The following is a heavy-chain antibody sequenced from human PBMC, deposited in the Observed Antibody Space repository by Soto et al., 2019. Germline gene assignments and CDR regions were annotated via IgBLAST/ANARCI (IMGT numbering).Heavy chain of an antibody. CDR2: IIPIFGTA. CDR1: GGTFSSYA. CDR3: ARDQYKGGSTVTTSGAFDI. V-gene: IGHV1-69*06. J-gene: IGHJ3*02. D-gene: IGHD4-17*01. Sequence: SVKVSCKASGGTFSSYAISWVRQAPGQGLEWMGGIIPIFGTANYAQKFQGRVTITADKSTSTAYMELSSLRSEDTAVYYCARDQYKGGSTVTTSGAFDIWGQGTMVTVSS.